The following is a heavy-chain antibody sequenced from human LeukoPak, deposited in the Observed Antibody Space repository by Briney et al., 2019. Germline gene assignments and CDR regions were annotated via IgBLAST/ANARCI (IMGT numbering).Heavy chain of an antibody. V-gene: IGHV3-21*04. D-gene: IGHD4-17*01. CDR2: ISGSSSYI. CDR1: GFTFSTYN. Sequence: PGGSLRLSCAASGFTFSTYNMNWVRQAPGKGLEWVSSISGSSSYIYYADSVKGRFSISRDNAKNSLYLQMNSLRAEDTAVYYCAKPKTVTTTQGFDYWGQGTLVTVSS. CDR3: AKPKTVTTTQGFDY. J-gene: IGHJ4*02.